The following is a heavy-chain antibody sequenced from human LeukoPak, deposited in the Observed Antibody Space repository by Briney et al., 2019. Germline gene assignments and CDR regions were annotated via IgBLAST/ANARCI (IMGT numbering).Heavy chain of an antibody. V-gene: IGHV1-8*01. CDR1: GYTFTSYD. CDR3: ARDRRYGSGSYYLVY. J-gene: IGHJ4*02. CDR2: MNPNSGNT. D-gene: IGHD3-10*01. Sequence: ASVKVSCKASGYTFTSYDINWVRQATGQGLEWMGWMNPNSGNTGYAQKFQGRVTMTRDTSTSTVYMELSSLRSEDTAVYYCARDRRYGSGSYYLVYWGQGTLVTVSS.